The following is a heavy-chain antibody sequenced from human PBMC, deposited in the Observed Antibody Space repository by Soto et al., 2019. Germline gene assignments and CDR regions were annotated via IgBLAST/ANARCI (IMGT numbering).Heavy chain of an antibody. CDR3: AHCRGGVASF. J-gene: IGHJ4*02. Sequence: QITLNESGPTLVKPTQTLTLTCTFSGFSLSTRDVGVGWIRQPPGEALEWLGVVYWDDDKTYSPSLKSRLTIPQDPSKHQAVLRMTKVDPVDTATDYCAHCRGGVASFWGQGTQVTVSS. CDR2: VYWDDDK. V-gene: IGHV2-5*02. D-gene: IGHD3-16*01. CDR1: GFSLSTRDVG.